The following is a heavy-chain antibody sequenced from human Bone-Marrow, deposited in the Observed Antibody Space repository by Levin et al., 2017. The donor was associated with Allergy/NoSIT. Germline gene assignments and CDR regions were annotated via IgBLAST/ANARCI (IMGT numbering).Heavy chain of an antibody. CDR2: IKTKTDGETT. Sequence: GGSLRLSCTASGISFSSVWMSWVRQVPGKGLEWVGRIKTKTDGETTDYAAAVKGRFTISRDDSTKTLFLQMNSLETEDTAVYYYTAAYIDCTELHCYSLRYYHHCFGIDVWGQGTTVSVSS. CDR1: GISFSSVW. V-gene: IGHV3-15*01. D-gene: IGHD2-21*02. J-gene: IGHJ6*02. CDR3: TAAYIDCTELHCYSLRYYHHCFGIDV.